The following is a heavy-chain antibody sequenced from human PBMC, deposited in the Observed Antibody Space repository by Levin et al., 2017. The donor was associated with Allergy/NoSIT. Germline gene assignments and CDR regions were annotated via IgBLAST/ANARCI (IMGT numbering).Heavy chain of an antibody. J-gene: IGHJ4*02. CDR1: GGSISGGGYH. CDR2: IYYSGST. CDR3: AREAGSTCDF. V-gene: IGHV4-31*03. Sequence: KASETLSLTCTVSGGSISGGGYHWTWIRQHPEKGLEWIGYIYYSGSTFYNPSLKSRLMISVDTSKNQFSLNVSSVTAADTAVYYCAREAGSTCDFWGQGALVTVAS. D-gene: IGHD1/OR15-1a*01.